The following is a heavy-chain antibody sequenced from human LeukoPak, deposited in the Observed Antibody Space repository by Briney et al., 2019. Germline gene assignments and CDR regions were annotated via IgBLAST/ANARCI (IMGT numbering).Heavy chain of an antibody. CDR3: ARDQGGDTAMAELDY. J-gene: IGHJ4*02. D-gene: IGHD5-18*01. CDR2: ISAYNGNT. CDR1: GYTFTSYG. V-gene: IGHV1-18*01. Sequence: ASVKVSCKASGYTFTSYGISWVRQAPGQGLEWMGWISAYNGNTNYAQKLQGRVTMTTDTSTSTAYMELRSLRSDDTAVYYCARDQGGDTAMAELDYWGQGTLVTVSS.